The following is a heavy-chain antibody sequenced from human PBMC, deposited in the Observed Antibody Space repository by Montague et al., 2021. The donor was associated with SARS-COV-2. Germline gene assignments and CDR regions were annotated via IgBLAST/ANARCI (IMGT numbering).Heavy chain of an antibody. Sequence: SETLSLTCTVSGDSISSSSYYWGWNRQPPGKGLEWNGNNHYSGITYNNPSLKNRVTMYVDTSKNQFSLKLMSVTAADTAVYDCGRDGYTHVDYWGQGTLVAVSS. V-gene: IGHV4-39*02. CDR2: NHYSGIT. D-gene: IGHD5-24*01. CDR3: GRDGYTHVDY. CDR1: GDSISSSSYY. J-gene: IGHJ4*02.